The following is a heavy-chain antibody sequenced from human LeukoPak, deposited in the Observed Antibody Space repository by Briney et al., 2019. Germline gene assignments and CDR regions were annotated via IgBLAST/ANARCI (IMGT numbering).Heavy chain of an antibody. J-gene: IGHJ4*02. D-gene: IGHD5/OR15-5a*01. CDR3: ARQKYLRGPDVEYFDY. Sequence: GGSLRLSCAASGFTFSSYGMSWVRQAPGKGLERASIISSGSSYIHYADSVKGRFTISRDNAKNSLYLQMNSLRAEDTAVYYCARQKYLRGPDVEYFDYWGQGTLVTVSS. CDR1: GFTFSSYG. CDR2: ISSGSSYI. V-gene: IGHV3-21*01.